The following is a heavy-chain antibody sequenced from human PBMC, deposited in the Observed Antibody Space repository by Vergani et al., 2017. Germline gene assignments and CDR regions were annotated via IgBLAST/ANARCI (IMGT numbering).Heavy chain of an antibody. CDR1: GFAFSRYA. J-gene: IGHJ4*02. V-gene: IGHV3-23*01. Sequence: EVQLLESGGRLVQPGGSLRLSCVASGFAFSRYAVSLVRQAPVKGLEWVSGLTASGSGISYAESVRGRFTISRDNSKNTLFLQMDSLRAEDTDVYYCAKSGWLQHFGAHYFDSWGQGILVTVSS. CDR2: LTASGSGI. D-gene: IGHD5-24*01. CDR3: AKSGWLQHFGAHYFDS.